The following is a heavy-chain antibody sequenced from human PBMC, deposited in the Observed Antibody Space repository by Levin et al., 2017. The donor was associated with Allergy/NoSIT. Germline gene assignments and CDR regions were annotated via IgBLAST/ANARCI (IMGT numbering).Heavy chain of an antibody. CDR3: AKALFPSLYYDIFLVEYWFDP. V-gene: IGHV3-30*18. Sequence: PGGSLRLSCAASGFTFSSYGMHWVRQAPGKGLEWVAVISYDGSNKYYADSVKGRFTISRDNSKNTLYLQMNSLRAEDTAVYYCAKALFPSLYYDIFLVEYWFDPWGQGTLVTVSS. CDR1: GFTFSSYG. D-gene: IGHD3-9*01. J-gene: IGHJ5*02. CDR2: ISYDGSNK.